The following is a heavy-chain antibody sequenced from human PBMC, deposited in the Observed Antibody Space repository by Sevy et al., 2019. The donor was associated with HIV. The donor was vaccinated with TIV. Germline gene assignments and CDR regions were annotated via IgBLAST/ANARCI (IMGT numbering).Heavy chain of an antibody. D-gene: IGHD3-16*01. CDR2: MHYGGNT. CDR3: VRDHHLRGRHWFDS. V-gene: IGHV4-39*02. CDR1: GGSLVSPTFY. Sequence: SETLSLTCTASGGSLVSPTFYWGWVRQPPGERLEWIAAMHYGGNTYYNPSLKYRLAMSIDTSKNQFSLNLTSVTAADAAVYHCVRDHHLRGRHWFDSWGQGALVTVSS. J-gene: IGHJ5*01.